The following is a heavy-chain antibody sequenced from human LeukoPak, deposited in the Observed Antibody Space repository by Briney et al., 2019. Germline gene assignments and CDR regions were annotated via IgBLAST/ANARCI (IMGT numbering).Heavy chain of an antibody. CDR2: INPSGGST. CDR3: ARARGYDSSGYYAFDY. CDR1: GYTFTSYY. D-gene: IGHD3-22*01. Sequence: ASVKVSCKASGYTFTSYYMHWVRQAPGQGLEWMGLINPSGGSTSYAQKFQGRVTMTRDTSTSTVYMELSSLRSEDTAVYYCARARGYDSSGYYAFDYWGQGTLVTVSS. V-gene: IGHV1-46*01. J-gene: IGHJ4*02.